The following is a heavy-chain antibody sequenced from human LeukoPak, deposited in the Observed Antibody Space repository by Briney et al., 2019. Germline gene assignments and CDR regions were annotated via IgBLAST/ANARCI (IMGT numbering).Heavy chain of an antibody. Sequence: GGSLRLSCSASGFTFSGYAMLWVRQARGKGLESVSAISNSGGSTYYADSAKGRFTISRDNSDNTLYLQMRSLRPDDTAIYYCARGRRSRTGSNGDYCDYWGQGTLVTVSS. CDR1: GFTFSGYA. CDR3: ARGRRSRTGSNGDYCDY. J-gene: IGHJ4*02. D-gene: IGHD1-1*01. CDR2: ISNSGGST. V-gene: IGHV3-64D*09.